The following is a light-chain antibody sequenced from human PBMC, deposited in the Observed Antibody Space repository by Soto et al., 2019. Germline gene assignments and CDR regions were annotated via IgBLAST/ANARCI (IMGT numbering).Light chain of an antibody. J-gene: IGKJ5*01. Sequence: DIQMTQSPSTLSASVGDRVTITCRASQSISSWLAWYQQKPGKSPKLLIYDASSLGSGVPSRFSGSGSGTEFTLTISNLQHDDFATYYCQQYTGSSITFGQGTRLEIK. V-gene: IGKV1-5*01. CDR2: DAS. CDR1: QSISSW. CDR3: QQYTGSSIT.